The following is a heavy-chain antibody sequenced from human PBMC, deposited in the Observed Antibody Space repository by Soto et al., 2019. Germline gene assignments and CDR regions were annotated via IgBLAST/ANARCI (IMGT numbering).Heavy chain of an antibody. D-gene: IGHD6-13*01. V-gene: IGHV1-3*01. CDR2: NNAGTGAT. J-gene: IGHJ4*02. CDR1: GSTFSNYA. CDR3: ARGQDIGSWIIEH. Sequence: ASLKVSCKAFGSTFSNYALHWVRHSPGQRLEWMGCNNAGTGATEYSQKFQDRVTITRDTSANTVYMEMNSLRSEDTAVYYCARGQDIGSWIIEHWGQGTLVTVSS.